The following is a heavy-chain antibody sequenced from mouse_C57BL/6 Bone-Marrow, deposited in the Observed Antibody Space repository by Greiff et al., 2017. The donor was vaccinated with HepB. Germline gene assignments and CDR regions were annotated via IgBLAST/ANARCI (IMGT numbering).Heavy chain of an antibody. D-gene: IGHD2-3*01. J-gene: IGHJ2*01. CDR2: ISSGGSCT. V-gene: IGHV5-6*02. CDR1: GFTFSSYG. Sequence: DVMLVESGGDLVKPGGSLKLSCAASGFTFSSYGMSWVRQTPDKRLEWVATISSGGSCTYYPDSVKGRFTISRDNAKNTLYLQMSSLKSEDTAMYYCARRRMGFDYWGQGTTLTVSS. CDR3: ARRRMGFDY.